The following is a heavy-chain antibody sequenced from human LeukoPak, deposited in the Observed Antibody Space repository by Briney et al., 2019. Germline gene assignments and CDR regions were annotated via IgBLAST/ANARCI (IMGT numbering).Heavy chain of an antibody. CDR1: GFTFSSYG. CDR2: ISGSGGST. J-gene: IGHJ6*03. Sequence: GGSLRLSCAASGFTFSSYGMRWVRQAPGRGLEGVSAISGSGGSTYYADSVKGRFTISRDNSKNTLYLQMNSLRAEDTAVYYCAKGPNFYYCMDVWGKGTTVTISS. CDR3: AKGPNFYYCMDV. V-gene: IGHV3-23*01.